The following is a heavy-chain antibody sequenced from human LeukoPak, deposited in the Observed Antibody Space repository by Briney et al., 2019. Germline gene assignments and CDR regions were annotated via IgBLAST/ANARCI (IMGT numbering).Heavy chain of an antibody. Sequence: PSETLSLTCTVSGGSISSYYWSWIRQPPGKGLEWIGYIYYSGSTNHNPSLKSRVTISVDTSKNQFSLKLSSVTAADTAVYYCARQISGYYAFDIWGQGTTVTVSS. V-gene: IGHV4-59*08. CDR3: ARQISGYYAFDI. D-gene: IGHD3-22*01. CDR2: IYYSGST. J-gene: IGHJ3*02. CDR1: GGSISSYY.